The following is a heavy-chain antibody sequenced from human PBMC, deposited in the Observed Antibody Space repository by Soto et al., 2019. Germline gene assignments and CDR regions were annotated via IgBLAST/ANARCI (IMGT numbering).Heavy chain of an antibody. J-gene: IGHJ1*01. D-gene: IGHD6-13*01. CDR2: IFSNDEK. Sequence: KSGPTLEKPREAHRLNCRVAGFRLSKDRMVVTWILPPPGKALEWLAHIFSNDEKSYSTSLKSRLTISKDTSKSQVVLTMTNMDPVDTATYYCARTSSSWYRGAEDFQHWGQGTLVPVSS. CDR3: ARTSSSWYRGAEDFQH. CDR1: GFRLSKDRMV. V-gene: IGHV2-26*01.